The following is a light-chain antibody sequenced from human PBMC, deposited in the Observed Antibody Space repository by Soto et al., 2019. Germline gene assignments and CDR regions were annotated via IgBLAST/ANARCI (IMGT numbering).Light chain of an antibody. Sequence: QSALTQPASVSESPGQSITISCTGSSGDIGDYKYVSWYKQHPGKDPKVMIYDVSNRPSGVSNHFSASKYGNTASLTISGHQAEDEADYYCSSYTSTNFVIFGGATKLTVL. CDR3: SSYTSTNFVI. J-gene: IGLJ2*01. CDR1: SGDIGDYKY. CDR2: DVS. V-gene: IGLV2-14*01.